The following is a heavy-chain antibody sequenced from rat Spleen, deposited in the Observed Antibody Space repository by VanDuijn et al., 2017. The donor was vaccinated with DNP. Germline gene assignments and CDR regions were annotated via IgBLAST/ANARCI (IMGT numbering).Heavy chain of an antibody. Sequence: QVQLKESGPGLVQPSQTLSLTCSVSGFSLSSYGVNWVRQPPGRGLEWIAAISSGGNPYYTSALKSRLSLIRDTSKSQVFLKMNILQTEDTAFYFCMNVAMDAWGQGTSVTVSS. CDR2: ISSGGNP. V-gene: IGHV2S12*01. CDR3: MNVAMDA. J-gene: IGHJ4*01. CDR1: GFSLSSYG.